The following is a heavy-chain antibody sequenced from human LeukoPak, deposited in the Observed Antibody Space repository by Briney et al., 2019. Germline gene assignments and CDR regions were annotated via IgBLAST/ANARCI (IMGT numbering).Heavy chain of an antibody. J-gene: IGHJ1*01. CDR1: GGSISSYY. CDR2: IYYSGST. V-gene: IGHV4-59*01. Sequence: PSETLSLTCTVSGGSISSYYWSWIRQPPGKGLEWIGYIYYSGSTNYNPSLKSRVTISVDTSKNQFSLKLSSVPAADTAVYYCARMDIVTELYFQHWGQGTLVTVSS. CDR3: ARMDIVTELYFQH. D-gene: IGHD5-12*01.